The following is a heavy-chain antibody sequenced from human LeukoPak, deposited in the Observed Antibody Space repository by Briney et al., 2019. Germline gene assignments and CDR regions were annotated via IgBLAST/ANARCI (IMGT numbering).Heavy chain of an antibody. D-gene: IGHD3-22*01. CDR3: AKKWSGDYDSSGVNDAFDI. Sequence: GGSLRLSCVASGFTFSSYAMHWVRQAPGKGLEWVAVISYDGSYMSYADSVKGRFTISRDNSKNTLYVQMNSLRAEDTAVYYCAKKWSGDYDSSGVNDAFDIWGQGTMVTVSS. CDR1: GFTFSSYA. CDR2: ISYDGSYM. J-gene: IGHJ3*02. V-gene: IGHV3-30*04.